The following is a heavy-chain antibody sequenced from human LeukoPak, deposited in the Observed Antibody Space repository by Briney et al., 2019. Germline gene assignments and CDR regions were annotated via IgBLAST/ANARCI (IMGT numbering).Heavy chain of an antibody. CDR2: IYSGGST. J-gene: IGHJ1*01. Sequence: PGGSLRLSCAASGFTVSTNYMSWFRQAPGKGLEWVSLIYSGGSTLYADSVKGRFTISRDNSKNTLYLQMNSLRAEDTAVYYCAKSSGASGGGATRYGSAEYFQHWGQGTLVTVSS. CDR1: GFTVSTNY. D-gene: IGHD1-26*01. V-gene: IGHV3-53*01. CDR3: AKSSGASGGGATRYGSAEYFQH.